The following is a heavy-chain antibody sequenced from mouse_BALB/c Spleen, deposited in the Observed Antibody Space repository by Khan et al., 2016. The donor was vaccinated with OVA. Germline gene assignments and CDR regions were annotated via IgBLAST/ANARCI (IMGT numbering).Heavy chain of an antibody. CDR2: INSGGST. V-gene: IGHV5-6-5*01. J-gene: IGHJ4*01. Sequence: EVELVESGGGLVKPGGSLKLSCAASGFTFSSYAVSWIRQTPEKRLEWVASINSGGSTYYPDSVKGRFTISRDDARNILDLQMSSLSAEDTAMYYCTRLVDYWGQGTSVTVSS. CDR3: TRLVDY. CDR1: GFTFSSYA.